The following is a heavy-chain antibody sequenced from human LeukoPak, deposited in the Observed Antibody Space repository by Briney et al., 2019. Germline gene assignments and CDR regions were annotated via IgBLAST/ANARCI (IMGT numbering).Heavy chain of an antibody. CDR3: ARDREDIVVVPAAIPGDAFDI. CDR2: IWYDGSNK. Sequence: RGSLRLSCAASGFTFSSYGMHWVRQAPGKGLEWVAVIWYDGSNKYYADSVKGRFTISRDNSKNTLYLQMNSLRAEDTAVYYCARDREDIVVVPAAIPGDAFDIWGQGTMVTVSS. D-gene: IGHD2-2*02. V-gene: IGHV3-33*01. CDR1: GFTFSSYG. J-gene: IGHJ3*02.